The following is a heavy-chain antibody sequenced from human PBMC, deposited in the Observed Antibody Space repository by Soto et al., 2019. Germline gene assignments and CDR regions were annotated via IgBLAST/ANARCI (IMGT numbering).Heavy chain of an antibody. D-gene: IGHD4-17*01. V-gene: IGHV3-30*03. CDR1: GFTFSSYG. CDR3: ATPSRHGDYYYYGMDV. CDR2: ISYDGSNK. Sequence: GGSLRLSCAASGFTFSSYGMHWVRQAPGKGLEWVAVISYDGSNKYYADSVKGRFTISRDNSKNTLYLQMNSLRAEDTAVYYCATPSRHGDYYYYGMDVWGQGTTVTVSS. J-gene: IGHJ6*02.